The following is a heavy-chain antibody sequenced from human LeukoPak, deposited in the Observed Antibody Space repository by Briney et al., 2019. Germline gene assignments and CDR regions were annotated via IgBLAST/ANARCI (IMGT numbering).Heavy chain of an antibody. D-gene: IGHD1-1*01. V-gene: IGHV3-9*01. J-gene: IGHJ3*02. CDR3: AKATTTATHAFDI. Sequence: GGSLRLSCAASGFTFSSYGMHWVRQAPGKGLEWISGISWNSGSIGYADPVKGRFTISRDNAKNSLYLQMNSLRAGDTALYYCAKATTTATHAFDIWGQGTMVTVSS. CDR1: GFTFSSYG. CDR2: ISWNSGSI.